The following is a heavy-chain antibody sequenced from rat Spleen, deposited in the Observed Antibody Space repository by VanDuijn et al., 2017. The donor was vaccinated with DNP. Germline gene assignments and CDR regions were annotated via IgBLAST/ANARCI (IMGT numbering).Heavy chain of an antibody. V-gene: IGHV5-27*01. CDR1: GFTFSAYY. CDR2: IGSAAYAP. D-gene: IGHD1-11*01. J-gene: IGHJ1*01. Sequence: EVQLVESGGGLVQPGRSLKLSCAASGFTFSAYYMAWVRQAPAKGLEWVAYIGSAAYAPYYGDSVKGRFTISRDNAKSTLYLQMDSLRSEETATYYCTTFDYGIFWGPGTMVTVSS. CDR3: TTFDYGIF.